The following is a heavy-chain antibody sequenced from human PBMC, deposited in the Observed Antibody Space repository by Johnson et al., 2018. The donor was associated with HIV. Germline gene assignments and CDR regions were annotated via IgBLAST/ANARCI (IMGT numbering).Heavy chain of an antibody. CDR2: INWNGDSK. D-gene: IGHD1-26*01. CDR1: GFTFSSSW. V-gene: IGHV3-20*04. Sequence: VPLVESGGGLVQPGGSLRLSCAASGFTFSSSWMHWVRQAPGKGLEWVSGINWNGDSKDNADSVKGRFTISRDNAKNSLYLQMNSLRDEDTAVYYCVTADRGSAWGQGTTVTVSS. J-gene: IGHJ3*01. CDR3: VTADRGSA.